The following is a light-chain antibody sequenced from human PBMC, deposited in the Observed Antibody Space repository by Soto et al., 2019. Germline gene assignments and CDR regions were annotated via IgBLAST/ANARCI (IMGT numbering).Light chain of an antibody. V-gene: IGKV3-15*01. J-gene: IGKJ2*01. CDR3: QQYNNCPTMYT. CDR2: GAS. Sequence: EIVMTQSPATLSVSPGERATLSCRASQSVSSNLAWYQQKPGQAPRLLIYGASTRATGNPARFSGSGSGTESTLPLSRLQSKDFAVYYCQQYNNCPTMYTFGQGTKLEIK. CDR1: QSVSSN.